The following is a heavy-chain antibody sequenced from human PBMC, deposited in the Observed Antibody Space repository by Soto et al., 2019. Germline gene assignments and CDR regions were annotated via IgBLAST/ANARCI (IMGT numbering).Heavy chain of an antibody. CDR3: ARGPPFSY. J-gene: IGHJ4*02. CDR2: IYHSGST. V-gene: IGHV4-34*01. CDR1: GGSFSGYY. Sequence: SETLSLTCAVYGGSFSGYYWSWIRQPPGKGLEWIGEIYHSGSTYYNPSLKSRVTISVDRSKNQSSLKLSSVTAADTAVYYCARGPPFSYWGQGTLVAVSS.